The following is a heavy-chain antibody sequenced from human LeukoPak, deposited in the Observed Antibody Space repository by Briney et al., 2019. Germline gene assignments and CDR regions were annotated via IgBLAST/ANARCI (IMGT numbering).Heavy chain of an antibody. V-gene: IGHV4-34*01. CDR1: GGSFSGYY. D-gene: IGHD3-10*01. CDR3: ARGSTYYYGSGSYLAN. Sequence: SETLSLTCAVYGGSFSGYYWSWIRQPPGKGLEWMGEINHSGSTNYNPSLKSRVTISVDTSKNQFSLKLSSVTAADTAVYYCARGSTYYYGSGSYLANWGQGTLVTVSS. CDR2: INHSGST. J-gene: IGHJ4*02.